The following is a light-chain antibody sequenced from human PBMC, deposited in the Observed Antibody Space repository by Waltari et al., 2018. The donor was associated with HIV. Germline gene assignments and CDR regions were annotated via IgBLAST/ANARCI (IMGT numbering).Light chain of an antibody. J-gene: IGLJ2*01. Sequence: QSALTQPASVSGSPGQSITISCTGTSSDVGGYNYVSWYQHHPRKAPKLMTYEVSIRPSGVSTRFSGSKSGNTASLTISGLQADDESNYYCSSYTSSDTVVFGGGTKLTVL. CDR2: EVS. V-gene: IGLV2-14*01. CDR1: SSDVGGYNY. CDR3: SSYTSSDTVV.